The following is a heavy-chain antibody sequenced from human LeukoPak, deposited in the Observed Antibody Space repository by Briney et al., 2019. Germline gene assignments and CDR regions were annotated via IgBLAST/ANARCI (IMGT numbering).Heavy chain of an antibody. Sequence: GGSLRLSCAASGFTFSSYSMNWVRQAPGKGLEWVSYISRSSSTIYYADSVKGRFTISRDNAKNSLYLQMNSLRAEDTAVYYCARGVSAVGATTWISYWGQGTLVTVSS. CDR1: GFTFSSYS. J-gene: IGHJ4*02. D-gene: IGHD1-26*01. CDR3: ARGVSAVGATTWISY. CDR2: ISRSSSTI. V-gene: IGHV3-48*01.